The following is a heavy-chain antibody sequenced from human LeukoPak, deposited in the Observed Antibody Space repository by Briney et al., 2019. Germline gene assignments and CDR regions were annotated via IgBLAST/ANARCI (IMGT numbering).Heavy chain of an antibody. D-gene: IGHD3-22*01. Sequence: PGGSLRLSCSASGFTFRSYALHWVRQAPGKGLEYVSSISSNGGSTYYADSVKGRFTISRDNSKNTLYLHMSSLRAEDTAVYYCARGYYDNSGYYFPFDYWGQGTLVTVSS. CDR2: ISSNGGST. V-gene: IGHV3-64D*09. J-gene: IGHJ4*02. CDR1: GFTFRSYA. CDR3: ARGYYDNSGYYFPFDY.